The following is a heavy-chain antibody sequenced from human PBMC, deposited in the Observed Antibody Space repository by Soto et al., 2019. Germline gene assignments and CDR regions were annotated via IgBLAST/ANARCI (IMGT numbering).Heavy chain of an antibody. Sequence: PSETLSLTCTVSGGSISSGDYYWSWIRQPPGKGLEWIAYIHHTGSPYYNLSLKSRLTISIDTPKNQFSLRLSSVTAADTAVYYCARSRHSGSYFFDYWGQGILVTVSS. CDR1: GGSISSGDYY. J-gene: IGHJ4*02. CDR3: ARSRHSGSYFFDY. CDR2: IHHTGSP. D-gene: IGHD1-26*01. V-gene: IGHV4-30-4*01.